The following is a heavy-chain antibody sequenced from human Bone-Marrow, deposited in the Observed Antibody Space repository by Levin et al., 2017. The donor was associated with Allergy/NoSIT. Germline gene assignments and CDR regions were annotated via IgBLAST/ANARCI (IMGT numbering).Heavy chain of an antibody. CDR2: INHSGST. J-gene: IGHJ6*03. CDR3: ARAKRTVATFYYSHYMDV. V-gene: IGHV4-34*01. Sequence: SQTLSLTCAVYGGSFRNYYWGWIRQSPGKGLEWIGEINHSGSTNNNPSLKSRVTISVDTSKNQFSLKLSSVTAADTAVYYCARAKRTVATFYYSHYMDVWGKGTTVIVSS. D-gene: IGHD5-12*01. CDR1: GGSFRNYY.